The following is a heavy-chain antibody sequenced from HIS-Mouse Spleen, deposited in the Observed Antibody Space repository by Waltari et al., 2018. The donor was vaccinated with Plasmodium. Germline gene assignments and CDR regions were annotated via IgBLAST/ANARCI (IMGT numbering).Heavy chain of an antibody. CDR1: GFSLSTSRMC. D-gene: IGHD6-6*01. CDR2: LDWDDDK. CDR3: ARHKKRGQLVRGYFDY. Sequence: QVTLRESGPALVKPTQPLTLTCTFSGFSLSTSRMCVSWIRKPPGKALGWLARLDWDDDKYYSTTPKARLPISKETSKNQVVLTMTNMDPVDTATYYCARHKKRGQLVRGYFDYWGQGTLVTVSS. J-gene: IGHJ4*02. V-gene: IGHV2-70*15.